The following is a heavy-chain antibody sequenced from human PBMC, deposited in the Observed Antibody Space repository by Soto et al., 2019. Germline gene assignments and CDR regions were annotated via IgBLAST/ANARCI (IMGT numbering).Heavy chain of an antibody. CDR1: GGTFSSYA. CDR2: IMPIFGTA. CDR3: ARGLAAAAGIYYYYGMDV. J-gene: IGHJ6*02. D-gene: IGHD6-13*01. V-gene: IGHV1-69*01. Sequence: QVQLVQSGAEVKKPGSSVKVSCKASGGTFSSYAISWVRQAPGQGLEWMGGIMPIFGTANYAQKFQGRVTITAYESTSTAYMELSSLRAEDTAVYYCARGLAAAAGIYYYYGMDVWGQGTTVTVSS.